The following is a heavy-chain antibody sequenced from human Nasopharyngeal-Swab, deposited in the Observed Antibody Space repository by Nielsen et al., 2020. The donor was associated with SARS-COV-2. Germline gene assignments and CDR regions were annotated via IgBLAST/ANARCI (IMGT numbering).Heavy chain of an antibody. CDR2: IYHSGST. V-gene: IGHV4-4*02. J-gene: IGHJ6*02. CDR3: ARMTHENPYYDSPRGMDV. D-gene: IGHD3-3*01. Sequence: WIRQPPGKGLEWIGEIYHSGSTNYNPSLKSRVTISVDKSKNQFSLKLSSVTAADTAVYYCARMTHENPYYDSPRGMDVWGQGTTVTVSS.